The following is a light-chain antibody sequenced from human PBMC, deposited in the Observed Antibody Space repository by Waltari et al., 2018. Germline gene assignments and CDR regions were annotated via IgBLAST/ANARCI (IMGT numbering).Light chain of an antibody. CDR1: QGISNY. Sequence: DIQMTQSPSSLSASVGDRVTITCRASQGISNYLAWYQQKPGKVPKLLIYAASTRPSGISDRFSGSGSGTDFTLTISSVEPEDVAAYYCQMYNSAPGTFGQGTKVEIK. CDR3: QMYNSAPGT. V-gene: IGKV1-27*01. J-gene: IGKJ1*01. CDR2: AAS.